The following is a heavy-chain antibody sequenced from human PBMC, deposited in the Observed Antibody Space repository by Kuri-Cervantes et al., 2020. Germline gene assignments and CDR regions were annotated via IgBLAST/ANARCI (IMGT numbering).Heavy chain of an antibody. Sequence: SGPTLVKPAQTLTLTCTFSAFPLTISGEDVGWIRQPPGKALEWLALIYWDDDKRYSPSLKSRLTITKDTSKNQVVLTMTNMDPVDTATYYCAHSADYYGSGSYSGNWFDPWGQGTLVTVSS. J-gene: IGHJ5*02. V-gene: IGHV2-5*02. CDR3: AHSADYYGSGSYSGNWFDP. CDR1: AFPLTISGED. CDR2: IYWDDDK. D-gene: IGHD3-10*01.